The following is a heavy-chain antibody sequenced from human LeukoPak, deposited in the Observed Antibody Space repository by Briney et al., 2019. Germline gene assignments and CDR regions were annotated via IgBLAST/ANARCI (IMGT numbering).Heavy chain of an antibody. D-gene: IGHD6-6*01. CDR1: GGTFSSYA. CDR3: ARVRRIAARSYYFIDV. CDR2: IIPIFGTA. Sequence: SVKVSCKASGGTFSSYAISWVRQTPGQGLEWMGGIIPIFGTANYAQKFQGRVTITTDESTSTAYMELSSLRSEDTAVYYCARVRRIAARSYYFIDVWGKGTTVTVSS. J-gene: IGHJ6*03. V-gene: IGHV1-69*05.